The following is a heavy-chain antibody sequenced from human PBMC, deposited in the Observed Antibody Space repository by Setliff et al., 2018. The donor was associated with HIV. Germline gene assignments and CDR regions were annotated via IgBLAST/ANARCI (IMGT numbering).Heavy chain of an antibody. Sequence: ASVKVSCKASGYTFVSDYIHWVRQAPGQGPEWMGIINPSGGSTNYAQKFQGRVTMTRDTSTSTVYMELRSLRSDDTAVYYCATSSRIYYYSYMDAWGKGTTVTVSS. CDR2: INPSGGST. D-gene: IGHD2-2*01. CDR1: GYTFVSDY. CDR3: ATSSRIYYYSYMDA. V-gene: IGHV1-46*01. J-gene: IGHJ6*03.